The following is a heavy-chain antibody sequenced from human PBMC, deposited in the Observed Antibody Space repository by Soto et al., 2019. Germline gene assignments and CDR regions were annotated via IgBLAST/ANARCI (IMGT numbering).Heavy chain of an antibody. CDR1: GFTFGSYS. Sequence: GGSLRLSCAASGFTFGSYSMNWVRQAPGKGLEWVSYISSSSSTIYYADSVKGRFTISRDNSKNTLYLQMNSLRAEDTAVYYCAKVSVYSWVRGVIITFDAFDIWGQGTMVTVSS. V-gene: IGHV3-48*01. J-gene: IGHJ3*02. D-gene: IGHD3-10*01. CDR2: ISSSSSTI. CDR3: AKVSVYSWVRGVIITFDAFDI.